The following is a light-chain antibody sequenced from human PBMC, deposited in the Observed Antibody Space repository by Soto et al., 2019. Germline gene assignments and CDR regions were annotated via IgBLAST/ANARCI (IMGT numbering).Light chain of an antibody. CDR1: SSDVGGYDY. Sequence: QSVLTQPPSASGSPGQSVTISCTGTSSDVGGYDYVSWYQQHPGKAPKLMIFEVSNRPSGVPYRFSGSKSGNPSSLTVSGLQAEEEADYFCSSYAGSTAVFGGGPPLTVL. J-gene: IGLJ2*01. CDR2: EVS. CDR3: SSYAGSTAV. V-gene: IGLV2-8*01.